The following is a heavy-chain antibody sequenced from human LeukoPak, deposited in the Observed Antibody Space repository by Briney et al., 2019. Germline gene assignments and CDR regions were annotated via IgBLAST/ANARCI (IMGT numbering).Heavy chain of an antibody. CDR1: GGSLSSGGYY. Sequence: PSETLSLTCTVSGGSLSSGGYYWSWIRQHPGKGLEWIGYIYYSGSTYYNPSLKSRVTISVDTSKNQFSLKLSSVTAADTAVYYCARDGSLYSSGWDPYYYYGMDVWGQGTTVTVSS. D-gene: IGHD6-19*01. CDR2: IYYSGST. V-gene: IGHV4-31*03. CDR3: ARDGSLYSSGWDPYYYYGMDV. J-gene: IGHJ6*02.